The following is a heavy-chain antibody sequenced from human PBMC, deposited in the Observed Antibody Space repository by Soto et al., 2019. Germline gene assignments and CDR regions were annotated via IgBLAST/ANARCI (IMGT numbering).Heavy chain of an antibody. J-gene: IGHJ5*02. Sequence: KPSETLSLTCTVSGGSISNYYWTWVRQPPGKGLEWIGYVYYGGSTNYNPSLESRVTISIDASKNQFSLKMKSVTAADTAVYYCVRDYLLTGFDPWGQGALVTVSS. D-gene: IGHD3-9*01. V-gene: IGHV4-59*01. CDR2: VYYGGST. CDR1: GGSISNYY. CDR3: VRDYLLTGFDP.